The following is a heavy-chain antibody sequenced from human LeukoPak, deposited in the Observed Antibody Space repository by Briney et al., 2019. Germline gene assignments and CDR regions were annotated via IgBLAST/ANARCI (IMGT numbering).Heavy chain of an antibody. D-gene: IGHD3-3*01. CDR1: GFTFSSYS. CDR3: AKASSYYDFWSGYYTVPYYFDY. Sequence: GGSLRLSCAASGFTFSSYSMNWVRQAPGKGLEWVSYISSSSSTIYYADSVKGRFTISRDNAKNSLYLQMDSLRAEDTAVYYCAKASSYYDFWSGYYTVPYYFDYWGQGTLVTVSS. J-gene: IGHJ4*02. V-gene: IGHV3-48*01. CDR2: ISSSSSTI.